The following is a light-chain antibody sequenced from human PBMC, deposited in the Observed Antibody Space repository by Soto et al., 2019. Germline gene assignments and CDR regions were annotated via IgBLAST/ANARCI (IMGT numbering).Light chain of an antibody. CDR3: QQYYSYPLT. Sequence: DVQLTQSPSFLSASVGDRVTITCRASQGINTDLAWYQQKPGKAPDLLIYGASTLQGGVPSRFSGGGSGTEFTLTINTLQPGDFATYYCQQYYSYPLTFGGGTKVEIK. CDR1: QGINTD. V-gene: IGKV1-9*01. J-gene: IGKJ4*01. CDR2: GAS.